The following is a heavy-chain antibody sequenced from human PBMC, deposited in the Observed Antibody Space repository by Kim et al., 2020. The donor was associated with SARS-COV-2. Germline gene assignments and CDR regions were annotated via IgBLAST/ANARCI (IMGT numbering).Heavy chain of an antibody. J-gene: IGHJ5*02. D-gene: IGHD3-10*01. CDR2: IYHSGSV. V-gene: IGHV4-28*05. CDR3: ARGVNYHGSGSSSDNWFDP. CDR1: SYSITNNNW. Sequence: SETLSLTCAVSSYSITNNNWWAWIRQPPGKGLEWIGYIYHSGSVYYNASLQTRVTMSIDTSKNQFSLKLTSVTAVDTAMYFCARGVNYHGSGSSSDNWFDPWGQGALVTVSS.